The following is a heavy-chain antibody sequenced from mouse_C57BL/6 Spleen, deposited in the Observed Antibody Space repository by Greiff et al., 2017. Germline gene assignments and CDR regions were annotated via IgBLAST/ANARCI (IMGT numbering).Heavy chain of an antibody. Sequence: QVQLQQPGTELVKPGASVKLSCKASGYTFTSYWMHWVKQRPGQGLEWIGNINPSNGGTNYNEKFKSKTTLTVDKSSSTAYMKLSSLTSEDSAVYYCARDYGSSYVYWYFDVWGTGTTVTVSS. CDR3: ARDYGSSYVYWYFDV. J-gene: IGHJ1*03. D-gene: IGHD1-1*01. V-gene: IGHV1-53*01. CDR1: GYTFTSYW. CDR2: INPSNGGT.